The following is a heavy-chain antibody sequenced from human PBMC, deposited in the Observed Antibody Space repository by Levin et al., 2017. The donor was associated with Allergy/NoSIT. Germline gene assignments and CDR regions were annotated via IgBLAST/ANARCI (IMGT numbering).Heavy chain of an antibody. CDR3: ARGCYRDVVVVAATAPDFDY. Sequence: GSLRLSCAVYGGSFSGYYWSWIRQPPGKGLEWIGEINHSGSTNYNPSLKSRVTISVDTSKNQFSLKLSSVTAADTAVYYCARGCYRDVVVVAATAPDFDYWGQGTLVTVSS. V-gene: IGHV4-34*01. CDR1: GGSFSGYY. D-gene: IGHD2-15*01. J-gene: IGHJ4*02. CDR2: INHSGST.